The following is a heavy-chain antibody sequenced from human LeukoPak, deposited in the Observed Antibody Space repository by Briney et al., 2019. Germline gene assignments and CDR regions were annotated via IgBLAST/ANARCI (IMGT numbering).Heavy chain of an antibody. D-gene: IGHD3-16*02. CDR2: IKSKTDGGTT. CDR3: TTDEYDYVWGSYRYSGEYYFDY. V-gene: IGHV3-15*01. CDR1: GFTFSNAW. J-gene: IGHJ4*02. Sequence: GGSLRLSCAASGFTFSNAWMSWVRQAPGKGLEWVGRIKSKTDGGTTDYAAPVKGRFTISRDDSKNTLYLQMNSLKTEDTVVYYCTTDEYDYVWGSYRYSGEYYFDYWGQGTLVTVSS.